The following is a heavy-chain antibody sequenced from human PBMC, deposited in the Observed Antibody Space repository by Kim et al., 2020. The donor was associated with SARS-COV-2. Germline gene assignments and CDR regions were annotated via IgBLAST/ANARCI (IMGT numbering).Heavy chain of an antibody. CDR2: IYYSGST. Sequence: SETLSLTCTVSGGSISSSSYYWGWIRQPPGKGLEWIGSIYYSGSTYYNPSLKSRVTISVDTSKNQFSLKLSSVTAADTAVYYCARHEGQGWLLLRGCFDYWGQGTLVTVSS. V-gene: IGHV4-39*01. J-gene: IGHJ4*02. CDR3: ARHEGQGWLLLRGCFDY. D-gene: IGHD3-22*01. CDR1: GGSISSSSYY.